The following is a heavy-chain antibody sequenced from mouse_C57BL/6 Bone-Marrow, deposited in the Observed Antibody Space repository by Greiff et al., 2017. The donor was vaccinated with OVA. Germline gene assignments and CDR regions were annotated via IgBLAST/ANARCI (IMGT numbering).Heavy chain of an antibody. V-gene: IGHV1-59*01. Sequence: QVHVKQPGAELVRPGTSVKLSCKASGYTFTSYWMHWVKQRPGQGLEWIGVIDPSDSYTNYNQKFKGKATLTVDTSSSTAYMQLSSLTSEDSAVYYCARLYGNDYWGQGTTLTVSS. CDR2: IDPSDSYT. CDR3: ARLYGNDY. D-gene: IGHD2-1*01. J-gene: IGHJ2*01. CDR1: GYTFTSYW.